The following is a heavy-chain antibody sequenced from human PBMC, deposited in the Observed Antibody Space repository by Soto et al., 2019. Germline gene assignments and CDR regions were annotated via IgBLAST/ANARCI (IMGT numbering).Heavy chain of an antibody. J-gene: IGHJ6*02. CDR1: GGSISSYC. D-gene: IGHD5-18*01. CDR3: ARDGYSYGYYYGMDV. V-gene: IGHV4-59*01. Sequence: SETLSLTCTVSGGSISSYCWSWIRQPPGKGLEWIGYIYYSGSTNYNPSLKSRVTISVDTSKNQFSLKLSSVTAADTAVYYCARDGYSYGYYYGMDVWGQGTTVTVSS. CDR2: IYYSGST.